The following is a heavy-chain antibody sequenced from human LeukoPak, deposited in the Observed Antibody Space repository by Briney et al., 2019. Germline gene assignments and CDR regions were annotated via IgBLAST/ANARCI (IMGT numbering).Heavy chain of an antibody. V-gene: IGHV3-30*19. CDR2: ISYDGSNK. CDR3: ARSSNTYYDILTGYSYGMDV. D-gene: IGHD3-9*01. CDR1: GFTFSSYG. J-gene: IGHJ6*02. Sequence: PGGSLRLSCAASGFTFSSYGMHWVRQAPGKGLEWLAVISYDGSNKYYADSVKGRFTISRDNSKNTLYLQLNSLRAEDTAVYYCARSSNTYYDILTGYSYGMDVWGQGTTVTVSS.